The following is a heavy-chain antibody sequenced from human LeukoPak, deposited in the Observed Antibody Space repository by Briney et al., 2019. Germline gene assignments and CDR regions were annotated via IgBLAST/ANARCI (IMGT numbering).Heavy chain of an antibody. V-gene: IGHV4-39*07. Sequence: KPSETLSLTCSVSGDSIRTSGSYWGWIRQPPGKGLEWIGSFYYGGNTYYNPSLKSRVSISVDTSKNQFSLKLSSVTAADTAVYYCARVPGSCIFRGGSCYGRFDPWGQGTLVTVSS. CDR1: GDSIRTSGSY. CDR3: ARVPGSCIFRGGSCYGRFDP. CDR2: FYYGGNT. J-gene: IGHJ5*02. D-gene: IGHD2-15*01.